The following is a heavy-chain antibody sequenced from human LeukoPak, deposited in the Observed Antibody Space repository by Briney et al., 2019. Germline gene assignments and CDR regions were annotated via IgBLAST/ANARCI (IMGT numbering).Heavy chain of an antibody. CDR3: AGGSYYYDSSASHDAFDI. D-gene: IGHD3-22*01. J-gene: IGHJ3*02. V-gene: IGHV3-53*01. CDR2: IYSGGST. CDR1: GFTFNHYW. Sequence: GGSLRLSCAASGFTFNHYWMSWVRQAPGKGLEWVSVIYSGGSTYYADSVKGRFTISRDNSKNTLYLQMNSLRAEDTAVYYCAGGSYYYDSSASHDAFDIWGQGTMVTVSS.